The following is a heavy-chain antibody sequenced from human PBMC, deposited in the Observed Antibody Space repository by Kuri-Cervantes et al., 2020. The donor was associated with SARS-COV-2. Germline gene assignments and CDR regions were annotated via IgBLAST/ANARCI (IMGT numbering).Heavy chain of an antibody. CDR1: GGSISSGSYY. V-gene: IGHV4-61*02. CDR2: IYTSGST. J-gene: IGHJ6*03. Sequence: SETLSLTCTVSGGSISSGSYYWSWIRQPAGKGLEWIGRIYTSGSTNYNPSLKSRVTISIDTSKNQFSLKLTSMTAADTAVYYCARGWLLPHYYYYMDVWGKGTTVTVSS. CDR3: ARGWLLPHYYYYMDV. D-gene: IGHD3-22*01.